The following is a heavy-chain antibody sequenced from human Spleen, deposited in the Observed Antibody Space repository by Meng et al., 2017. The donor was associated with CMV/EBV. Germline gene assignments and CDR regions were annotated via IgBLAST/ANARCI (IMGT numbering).Heavy chain of an antibody. CDR3: ARSGLLRFHYFDY. J-gene: IGHJ4*02. V-gene: IGHV4-59*01. D-gene: IGHD2-15*01. CDR1: GGSFSSYY. Sequence: GSLRLSCAVYGGSFSSYYWGWIRQPPGKGLEWIGSIYYSGSTNYNPSLKSRVSISVDTSKNQLSLRLNSVTAADTAVYYCARSGLLRFHYFDYWGQGALVTVSS. CDR2: IYYSGST.